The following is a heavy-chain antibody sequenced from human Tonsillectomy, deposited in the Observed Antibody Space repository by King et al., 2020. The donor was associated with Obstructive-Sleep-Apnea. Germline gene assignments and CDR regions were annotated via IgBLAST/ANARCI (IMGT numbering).Heavy chain of an antibody. D-gene: IGHD3-10*01. J-gene: IGHJ5*02. CDR1: GGSISSSTYY. V-gene: IGHV4-39*01. CDR3: ARHGVNYYELGRYGWFDP. Sequence: QLQESGPGLVKPSETLSLTCTVSGGSISSSTYYWGWIRQPPGKGLEWIGSINYSGSTYYNPSLKSRVTISVDTSKNQFSLKLSSVTAADTAVYYCARHGVNYYELGRYGWFDPWGQGTLVTVSS. CDR2: INYSGST.